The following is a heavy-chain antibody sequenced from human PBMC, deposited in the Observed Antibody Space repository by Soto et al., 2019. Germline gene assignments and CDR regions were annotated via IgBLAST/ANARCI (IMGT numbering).Heavy chain of an antibody. J-gene: IGHJ6*02. CDR2: VSPPFRTS. Sequence: QVQLEQSGAEVKKPGSSVKVSCKTSGVSFNNNGIGWVRQAPGHGLEWMGGVSPPFRTSNYARKFQGRISITADASTGTVNMALSSLTSEDTAQYYCARVLYYGSGSYSPYGMDVWGQGTTVTVSS. CDR3: ARVLYYGSGSYSPYGMDV. V-gene: IGHV1-69*01. D-gene: IGHD3-10*01. CDR1: GVSFNNNG.